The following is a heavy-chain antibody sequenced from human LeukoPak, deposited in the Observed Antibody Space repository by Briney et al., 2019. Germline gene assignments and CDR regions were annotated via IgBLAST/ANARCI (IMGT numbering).Heavy chain of an antibody. D-gene: IGHD3-22*01. Sequence: ASVKVSCKASGYTFTSYGISWVRQAPGQGLEWMGWISAYNGNTNYAQKLHGRVTMTTDTSTSTAYMELRSLRSDDTAVYYCARVYDSSGYYPDAFDIWGQGTMVTVSS. CDR1: GYTFTSYG. V-gene: IGHV1-18*01. J-gene: IGHJ3*02. CDR3: ARVYDSSGYYPDAFDI. CDR2: ISAYNGNT.